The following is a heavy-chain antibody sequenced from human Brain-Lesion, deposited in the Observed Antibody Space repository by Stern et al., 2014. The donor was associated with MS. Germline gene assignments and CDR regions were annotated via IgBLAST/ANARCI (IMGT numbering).Heavy chain of an antibody. Sequence: DQLVESGAEVKKPGASVKVSCKVSGYTLTELSMHWVRQAPRKGLEWMRGFDPEDGETIYAQKFQGRVTMTEDTSTDTAYMELSSLRSEDTAVYYCATLSPGAGGNYYRHFDYWGQGTLVTVSS. CDR3: ATLSPGAGGNYYRHFDY. CDR1: GYTLTELS. CDR2: FDPEDGET. J-gene: IGHJ4*02. D-gene: IGHD1-26*01. V-gene: IGHV1-24*01.